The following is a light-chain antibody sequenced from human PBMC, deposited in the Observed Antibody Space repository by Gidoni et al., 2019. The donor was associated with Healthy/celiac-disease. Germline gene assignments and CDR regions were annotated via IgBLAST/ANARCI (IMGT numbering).Light chain of an antibody. J-gene: IGLJ2*01. CDR1: KLGDKY. CDR2: QDS. Sequence: SYELTQPPSVSVSPGQTASITCSGDKLGDKYACWYQQKPGQSPALVIYQDSKRPSGIPERFSGSNSGNTATLTISGTQAMDEADYYCQAWDSSTAVFGGGTKLPVL. V-gene: IGLV3-1*01. CDR3: QAWDSSTAV.